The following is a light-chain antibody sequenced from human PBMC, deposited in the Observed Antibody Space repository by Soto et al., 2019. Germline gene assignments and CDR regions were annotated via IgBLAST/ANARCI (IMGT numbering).Light chain of an antibody. CDR1: SSNIGSRY. V-gene: IGLV1-47*01. CDR3: GAWDDRLSGYF. CDR2: WND. J-gene: IGLJ1*01. Sequence: QPVLARPPSGSGAPGQRGSISCSGSSSNIGSRYVYWYQVVPGTAPKLLIYWNDQRPSGVPDRFSGSKSGTSASLAISGLRSEDEADYYCGAWDDRLSGYFFGSGTKVTVL.